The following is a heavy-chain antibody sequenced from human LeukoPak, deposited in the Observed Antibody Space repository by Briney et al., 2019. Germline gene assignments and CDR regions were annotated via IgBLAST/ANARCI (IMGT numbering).Heavy chain of an antibody. CDR2: IIPIFGTA. J-gene: IGHJ5*02. V-gene: IGHV1-69*05. D-gene: IGHD1-26*01. Sequence: SVKVSCKASGGTFISYAISWVRQAPGQGLEWMGRIIPIFGTANYAQKFQGRVTITTDESTSTAYRELSSLRSEDTAVYYCARSALRGALLASRDWFDRWGQGTLVTVSS. CDR3: ARSALRGALLASRDWFDR. CDR1: GGTFISYA.